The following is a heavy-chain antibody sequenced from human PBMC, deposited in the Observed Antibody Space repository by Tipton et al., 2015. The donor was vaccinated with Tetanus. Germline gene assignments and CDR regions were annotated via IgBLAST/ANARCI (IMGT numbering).Heavy chain of an antibody. D-gene: IGHD2-21*01. CDR3: ARLTGHSMDVVDYYYFGMDV. CDR2: ITDTGRT. Sequence: TLSLTCNVSGVSVTTYHWSWIRQPPGKGLEWIGYITDTGRTNYSPSLRNRLTISLDTSKNQFSLKLTSVSAADTAVYYCARLTGHSMDVVDYYYFGMDVWGQGTKVTVSS. J-gene: IGHJ6*02. CDR1: GVSVTTYH. V-gene: IGHV4-59*02.